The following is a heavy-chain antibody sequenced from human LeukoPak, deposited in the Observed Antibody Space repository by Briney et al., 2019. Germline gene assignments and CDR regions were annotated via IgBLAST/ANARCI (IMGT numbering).Heavy chain of an antibody. CDR1: GGSISSYY. J-gene: IGHJ5*02. Sequence: SETLSLTCTVSGGSISSYYWSWIRQPPGKGLEWIGYIYYSGSTNYNPSLKSRVTISVDTSKNRFSLKLSSVTAADTAVYYCARANHYYDSSGNWFDPWGQGTLVTVSS. CDR2: IYYSGST. V-gene: IGHV4-59*01. CDR3: ARANHYYDSSGNWFDP. D-gene: IGHD3-22*01.